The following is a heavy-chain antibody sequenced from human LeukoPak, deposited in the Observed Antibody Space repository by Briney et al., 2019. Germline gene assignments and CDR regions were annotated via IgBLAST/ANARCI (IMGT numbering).Heavy chain of an antibody. D-gene: IGHD6-19*01. V-gene: IGHV7-4-1*02. J-gene: IGHJ4*02. CDR3: ARDGKKQGEEQWLDNTETDY. Sequence: ASVKVSCKASGYTFTSYAMNWVRQAPGQGLEWMGRINTNTGNPTYAQGFTGRFVFSLDTSVSTAYLQISSLKAEDTAVYYCARDGKKQGEEQWLDNTETDYWGQGTLVTVSS. CDR1: GYTFTSYA. CDR2: INTNTGNP.